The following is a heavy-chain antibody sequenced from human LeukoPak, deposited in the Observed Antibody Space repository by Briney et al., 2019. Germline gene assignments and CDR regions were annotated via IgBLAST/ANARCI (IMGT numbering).Heavy chain of an antibody. CDR1: GFTFSSYG. CDR2: IWYDGSNK. D-gene: IGHD2-2*01. V-gene: IGHV3-33*01. Sequence: GGSLRLSCAASGFTFSSYGMHWVRQAPGKGLEWVAVIWYDGSNKYYADSVKGRFTISRDNAKNSLYLQMNSLRDEDTALYYCARDPHALDYWGQGTLVTVSS. CDR3: ARDPHALDY. J-gene: IGHJ4*02.